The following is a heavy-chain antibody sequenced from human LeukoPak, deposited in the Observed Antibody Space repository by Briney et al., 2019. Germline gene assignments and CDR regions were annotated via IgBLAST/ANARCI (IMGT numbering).Heavy chain of an antibody. V-gene: IGHV3-30*18. Sequence: PGKSLRLSCAASGFTFNNYGMHWVRQAPGKGLEWVAVISYDGSNKYYADSVKGRFTISRDNSKNTLYLQMNSLRAEDTAVYYCAKDSVVGMDVWGQGTTVTVSS. CDR3: AKDSVVGMDV. J-gene: IGHJ6*02. CDR2: ISYDGSNK. CDR1: GFTFNNYG.